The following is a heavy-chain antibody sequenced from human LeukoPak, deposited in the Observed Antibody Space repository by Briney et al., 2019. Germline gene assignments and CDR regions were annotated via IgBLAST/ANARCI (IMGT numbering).Heavy chain of an antibody. CDR1: GFTFSSYS. J-gene: IGHJ6*02. V-gene: IGHV3-21*01. Sequence: PGGSLTLSCAASGFTFSSYSMNWVRQAPGKGLVWVSSISSSSSYIYYADSVKGPLTISRDNAKNSLYLQMNSLRAEDTAVYYCAREGNDYGGNSGYYYYGMDVWGQGTTVTVSS. CDR2: ISSSSSYI. CDR3: AREGNDYGGNSGYYYYGMDV. D-gene: IGHD4-23*01.